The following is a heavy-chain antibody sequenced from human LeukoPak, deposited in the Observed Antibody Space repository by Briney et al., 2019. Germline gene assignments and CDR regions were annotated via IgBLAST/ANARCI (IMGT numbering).Heavy chain of an antibody. V-gene: IGHV4-59*08. CDR2: IYYSGST. D-gene: IGHD2-2*01. CDR3: ASQSAADLMQGDI. CDR1: GGSISSYY. J-gene: IGHJ3*02. Sequence: SETLSLTCTVSGGSISSYYWSWIRQPPGKGLEWIGYIYYSGSTNYNPSLKSRVTISVDTSKNQFSLKLSSVTAADTAVYYCASQSAADLMQGDIWGQGTMVTVSS.